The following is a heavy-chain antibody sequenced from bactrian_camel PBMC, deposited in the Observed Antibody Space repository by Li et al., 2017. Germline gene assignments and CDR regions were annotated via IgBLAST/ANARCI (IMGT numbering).Heavy chain of an antibody. CDR2: INSGGGSA. D-gene: IGHD2*01. CDR1: GFTFSNYA. Sequence: DVQLVESGGGLVQPGGSLRLSCAASGFTFSNYAMSWVRQAPGKGLEWVSDINSGGGSAVYADSVKGRFTVSRDNAKNTQYLQMNSLKPEDTAVYYCAAPDPYYSGGYYSGYNYWGQGTQVTVS. V-gene: IGHV3S42*01. CDR3: AAPDPYYSGGYYSGYNY. J-gene: IGHJ4*01.